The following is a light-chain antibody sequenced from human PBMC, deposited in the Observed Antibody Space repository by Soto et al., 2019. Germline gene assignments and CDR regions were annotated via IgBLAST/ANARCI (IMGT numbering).Light chain of an antibody. V-gene: IGKV3-11*01. Sequence: EIVLTQSTATLSLSPGGRATLSCRASQSVSSYLAWYQQKPGQAPRLLIYDASNRATGIPARFSGSGSGTAFTLTISSLEPEGFAVYYCHQRSNWRPVTFGPGTKVDIK. CDR2: DAS. CDR1: QSVSSY. CDR3: HQRSNWRPVT. J-gene: IGKJ3*01.